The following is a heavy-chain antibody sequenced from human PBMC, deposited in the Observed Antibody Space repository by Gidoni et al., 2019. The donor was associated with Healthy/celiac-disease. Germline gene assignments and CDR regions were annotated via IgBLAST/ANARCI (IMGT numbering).Heavy chain of an antibody. Sequence: STYYNPSLKSRVTISVDTSKNQFSLKLSSVTAADTAVYYCHALGNVEAFDIWGQGTMVTVSS. V-gene: IGHV4-39*01. J-gene: IGHJ3*02. CDR3: HALGNVEAFDI. CDR2: ST. D-gene: IGHD2-2*01.